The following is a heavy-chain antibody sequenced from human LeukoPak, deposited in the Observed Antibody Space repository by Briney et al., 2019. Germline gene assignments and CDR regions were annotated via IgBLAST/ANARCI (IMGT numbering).Heavy chain of an antibody. Sequence: GSLRLSCAASGFTFSSYAMSWVRQAPGKGLEWVSAISGSGGSTYYADSVKGRFTISRDNSKNTLYLQMNSPRAEDTAVYYCAKLLRWPTERYGSGSSYFDYWGQGTLVTVSS. D-gene: IGHD3-10*01. V-gene: IGHV3-23*01. CDR1: GFTFSSYA. CDR2: ISGSGGST. J-gene: IGHJ4*02. CDR3: AKLLRWPTERYGSGSSYFDY.